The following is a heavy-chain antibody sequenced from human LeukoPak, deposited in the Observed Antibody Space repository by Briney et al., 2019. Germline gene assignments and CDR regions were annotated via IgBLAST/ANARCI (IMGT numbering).Heavy chain of an antibody. CDR2: ISDSGGST. J-gene: IGHJ4*02. D-gene: IGHD4-17*01. CDR3: AKTYRMTTVTTPDY. CDR1: GFTFSSYA. V-gene: IGHV3-23*01. Sequence: GGSLRLSCGASGFTFSSYAMTWVRQAPGKGLEWVSTISDSGGSTYYADSVKGRFTISRDNSKNTLYLQMSSLRAEDTAVYYCAKTYRMTTVTTPDYWGQGTLVTVSS.